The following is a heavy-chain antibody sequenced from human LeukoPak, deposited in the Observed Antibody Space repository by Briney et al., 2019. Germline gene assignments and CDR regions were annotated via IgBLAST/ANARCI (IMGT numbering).Heavy chain of an antibody. Sequence: PSETLSLTCTVSGGSINNYYWSWIRQPPGNGLEWIGYIYYSGSTNYNPSLKSRVTISVDTSKNQFSLKLSSVTAADTAVYYCARVIWEYSRTPYYFDYWGQGTLVTVSS. J-gene: IGHJ4*02. CDR2: IYYSGST. V-gene: IGHV4-59*01. CDR3: ARVIWEYSRTPYYFDY. D-gene: IGHD2/OR15-2a*01. CDR1: GGSINNYY.